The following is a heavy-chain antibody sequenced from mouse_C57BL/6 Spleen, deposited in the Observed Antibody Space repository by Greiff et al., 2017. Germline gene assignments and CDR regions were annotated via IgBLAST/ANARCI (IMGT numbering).Heavy chain of an antibody. J-gene: IGHJ2*01. Sequence: QVQLQQSGAELVRPGASVTLSCKASGYTFTDYEMHWVKQTPVHGLEWIGAIDPETGGTAYNQKFKGKAILTADKSSSTAYMELRSLTSEDSAVYYCTSGVTTVVYFDYWGQGTTLTVSS. CDR3: TSGVTTVVYFDY. CDR2: IDPETGGT. CDR1: GYTFTDYE. V-gene: IGHV1-15*01. D-gene: IGHD1-1*01.